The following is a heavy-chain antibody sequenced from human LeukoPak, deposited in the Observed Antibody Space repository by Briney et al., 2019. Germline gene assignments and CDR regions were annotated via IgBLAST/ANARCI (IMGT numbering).Heavy chain of an antibody. D-gene: IGHD2-15*01. V-gene: IGHV3-9*01. J-gene: IGHJ4*02. CDR1: GFTFDDYA. Sequence: GGSLRLSCAASGFTFDDYAMHWVRQAPGKGLEWVSSISWNSGSIGYADSVKGRFTISRDNAKNSLYLQMNSLRAEDTALYYCAKDITAVAATGGTFFDYWGQGTLVTVSS. CDR2: ISWNSGSI. CDR3: AKDITAVAATGGTFFDY.